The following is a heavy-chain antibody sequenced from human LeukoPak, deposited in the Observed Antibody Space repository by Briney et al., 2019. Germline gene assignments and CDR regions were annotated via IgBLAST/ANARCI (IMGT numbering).Heavy chain of an antibody. J-gene: IGHJ4*02. CDR1: GFTVSSNY. Sequence: PGGSLRLSCAASGFTVSSNYMIWVRQAPGNGLEWVSVIYSGCSTYYADSVKGRFTISRDNAKKSLYLQMNSLRAEDTAVYNCATSRVVGGTMFYFYYWGQGTLVTVSS. CDR2: IYSGCST. CDR3: ATSRVVGGTMFYFYY. V-gene: IGHV3-53*01. D-gene: IGHD1-26*01.